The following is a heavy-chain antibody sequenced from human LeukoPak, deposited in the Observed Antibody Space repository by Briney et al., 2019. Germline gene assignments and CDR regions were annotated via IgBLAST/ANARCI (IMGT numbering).Heavy chain of an antibody. CDR2: ISSSSSYI. V-gene: IGHV3-21*01. D-gene: IGHD6-6*01. CDR1: GSTFSSYS. CDR3: ARDLFVAPYSSSSYLDY. Sequence: PGGSLRLSCAASGSTFSSYSMNWVRQAPGKGLEWVSSISSSSSYIYYADSVKGRFTISRDNAKNSLYLQMNSLRAEDTAVYYCARDLFVAPYSSSSYLDYWGQGTLVTVSS. J-gene: IGHJ4*02.